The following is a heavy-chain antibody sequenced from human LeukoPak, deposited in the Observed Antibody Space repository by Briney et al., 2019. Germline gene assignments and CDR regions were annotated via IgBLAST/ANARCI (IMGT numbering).Heavy chain of an antibody. Sequence: ASVKVSCKASGYSFMNYYIHWVRQAPGQGLEWMGIINPGGGSTAYAQKFQGRVTMTRDTSTDTVYMELSSLTSEDTAVYYCAREDSGDYVLGLDYWDQGTLVTVSS. CDR3: AREDSGDYVLGLDY. J-gene: IGHJ4*02. CDR2: INPGGGST. D-gene: IGHD4-17*01. CDR1: GYSFMNYY. V-gene: IGHV1-46*01.